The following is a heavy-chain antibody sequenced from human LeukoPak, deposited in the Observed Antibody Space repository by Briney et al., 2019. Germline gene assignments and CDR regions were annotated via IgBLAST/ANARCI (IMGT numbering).Heavy chain of an antibody. CDR1: GFTFSAYA. CDR2: IRGNGGGT. D-gene: IGHD3-3*01. V-gene: IGHV3-23*01. CDR3: ARVGQYYDFWSGFDF. J-gene: IGHJ4*02. Sequence: GGSLRLSCAASGFTFSAYAMTWVRQAPGKGLEWVSIIRGNGGGTYYADSVKGRSNIFRDNSENTLYLQMNSLRVDDTAVYYCARVGQYYDFWSGFDFWGQGALVIVSS.